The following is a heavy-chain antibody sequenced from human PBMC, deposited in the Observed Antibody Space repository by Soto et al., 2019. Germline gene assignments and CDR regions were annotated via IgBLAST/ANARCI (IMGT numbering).Heavy chain of an antibody. CDR3: AAGYDILTGYPYYFDY. CDR2: IYPGDSDT. CDR1: GYSFTSYW. Sequence: PGESLKISCKGSGYSFTSYWIGLVRQMPGKGLEWMGIIYPGDSDTRYSPSFQGQVTISADKSISTAYLQWSSLKASDTAMYYCAAGYDILTGYPYYFDYWGQGTLVAVSS. J-gene: IGHJ4*02. D-gene: IGHD3-9*01. V-gene: IGHV5-51*01.